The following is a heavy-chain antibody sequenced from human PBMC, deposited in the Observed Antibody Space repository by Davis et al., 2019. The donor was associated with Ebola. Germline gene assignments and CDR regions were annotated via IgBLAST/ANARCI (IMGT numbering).Heavy chain of an antibody. CDR1: GGTFSSYA. D-gene: IGHD2/OR15-2a*01. V-gene: IGHV1-69*05. J-gene: IGHJ6*02. CDR3: ARDLSMGSTRNYYYYYGMDV. Sequence: AASVKVSCKASGGTFSSYAISWVRQAPGQGLEWMGGIIPIFGTANYAQKFQGRVTMTRDTSTSTVYMELSSLRSEDTAVYYCARDLSMGSTRNYYYYYGMDVWGQGTTVTVSS. CDR2: IIPIFGTA.